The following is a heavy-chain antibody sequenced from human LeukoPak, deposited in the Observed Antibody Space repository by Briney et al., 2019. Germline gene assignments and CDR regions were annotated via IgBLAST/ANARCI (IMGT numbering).Heavy chain of an antibody. D-gene: IGHD3-9*01. CDR1: GGSISSYY. J-gene: IGHJ3*02. CDR2: LYKGWKA. Sequence: SETLSLTCTVSGGSISSYYWSWIRLPPGKGLEWIGYLYKGWKANYSPSLKSRVTIFGDTSKNQFFLKLSSVTAADTAMYYCARARYVNSFYAFDIWGQGTLVTVSS. CDR3: ARARYVNSFYAFDI. V-gene: IGHV4-59*01.